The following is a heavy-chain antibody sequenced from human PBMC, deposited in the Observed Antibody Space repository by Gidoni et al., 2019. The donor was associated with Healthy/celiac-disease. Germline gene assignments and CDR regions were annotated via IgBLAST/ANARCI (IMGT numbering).Heavy chain of an antibody. Sequence: EVQLLESGGGLVQPGGSLRLSCAASGFTFSSYAMSGVRQAPGKGLGWVSAISGSGGSTYYADSVKGRFTISRDNSKNTLYLQMNSLRAEDTAVYYCAKSGGEAAAGASSYFDYWGQGTLVTVSS. D-gene: IGHD6-13*01. CDR1: GFTFSSYA. CDR3: AKSGGEAAAGASSYFDY. J-gene: IGHJ4*02. CDR2: ISGSGGST. V-gene: IGHV3-23*01.